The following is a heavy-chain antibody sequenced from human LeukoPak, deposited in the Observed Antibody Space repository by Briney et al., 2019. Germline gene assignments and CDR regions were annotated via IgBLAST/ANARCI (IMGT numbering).Heavy chain of an antibody. Sequence: GDSVKVSCKASGYRLRNHGISWVRQAPGQGLEWVGWIAADSGDIHGYTHYAEKLQGRVSMTTDTSTDTAYMDLRCLTSDDTAVYYCARGSSPYDWYFDLWGRGTLITVSS. CDR1: GYRLRNHG. CDR2: IAADSGDIHGYT. V-gene: IGHV1-18*01. D-gene: IGHD4-17*01. J-gene: IGHJ2*01. CDR3: ARGSSPYDWYFDL.